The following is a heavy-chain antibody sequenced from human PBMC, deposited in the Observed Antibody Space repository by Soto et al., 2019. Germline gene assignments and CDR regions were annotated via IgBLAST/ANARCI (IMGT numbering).Heavy chain of an antibody. V-gene: IGHV1-24*01. J-gene: IGHJ6*02. CDR3: ASIAAAGDYYYGMDV. D-gene: IGHD6-13*01. Sequence: ASVKVSWKVSGYTLTELSMRWVRQDPGKWLEWMGGFDPEDGETIYAQKFQGRVTMTEDTSTDTAYMELSSLRSEDTAVYYCASIAAAGDYYYGMDVWGQGTTVTVSS. CDR1: GYTLTELS. CDR2: FDPEDGET.